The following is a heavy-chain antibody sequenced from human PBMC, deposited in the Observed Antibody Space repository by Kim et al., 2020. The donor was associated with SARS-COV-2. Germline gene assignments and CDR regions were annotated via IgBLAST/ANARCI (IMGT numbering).Heavy chain of an antibody. Sequence: SETLSLTCTVSGGSISTYYWSWIRQPPGKGLEWIGYIYYSGSTNYNPSLKSRVTISVDSSKNQFSLNLSSVTAADTAVYYCARGRFLVYWGQGTLVTVSS. CDR1: GGSISTYY. CDR3: ARGRFLVY. J-gene: IGHJ4*02. D-gene: IGHD3-10*01. V-gene: IGHV4-59*13. CDR2: IYYSGST.